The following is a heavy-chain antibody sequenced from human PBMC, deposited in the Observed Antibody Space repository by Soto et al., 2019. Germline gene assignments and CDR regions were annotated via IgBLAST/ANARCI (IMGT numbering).Heavy chain of an antibody. J-gene: IGHJ3*02. CDR2: IYHSGST. CDR3: ARMSETTVTTNDAFDI. D-gene: IGHD4-4*01. CDR1: SGSISSSNW. Sequence: QVQLQESGPGLVKPSGTLSLTCAVSSGSISSSNWWSWVRQPPGKGLEWIGEIYHSGSTNYNPSLKSRVTISVDKSKNQFALKLSSVTAADTAVYYCARMSETTVTTNDAFDIWGQGTMVNVSS. V-gene: IGHV4-4*02.